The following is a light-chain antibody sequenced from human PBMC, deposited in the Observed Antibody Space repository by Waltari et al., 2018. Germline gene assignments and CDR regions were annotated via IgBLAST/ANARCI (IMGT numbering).Light chain of an antibody. V-gene: IGLV1-44*01. CDR1: SSNIGDHV. Sequence: QSVLTQPPSTSGTPGQRVTISCSGLSSNIGDHVLNGYQQLPGKAPTLLIYRSDQRHSGVPDRFSGSKSGTIASLAISGLQSADEGDYYCAAWDDSLHGHWVFGGGTKVTVL. CDR3: AAWDDSLHGHWV. CDR2: RSD. J-gene: IGLJ3*02.